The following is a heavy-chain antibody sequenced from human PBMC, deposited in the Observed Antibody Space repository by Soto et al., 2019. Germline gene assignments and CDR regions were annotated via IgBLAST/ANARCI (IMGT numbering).Heavy chain of an antibody. CDR2: ISYDGSNK. V-gene: IGHV3-30-3*01. D-gene: IGHD5-18*01. CDR1: GFTFSSYA. CDR3: ARVGYSYGPD. J-gene: IGHJ4*02. Sequence: QVQLVESGGGVVQPGRSLRLSCAASGFTFSSYAMHWVRQAPGKGLEWVAVISYDGSNKYYGDSVKGRFTISRDNSKTTLYLQMNSLRAEDTAVYYCARVGYSYGPDWGQGTLVTVSS.